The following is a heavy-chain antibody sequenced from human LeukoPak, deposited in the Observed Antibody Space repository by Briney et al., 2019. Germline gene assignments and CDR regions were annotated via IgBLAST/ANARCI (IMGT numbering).Heavy chain of an antibody. V-gene: IGHV3-21*01. CDR2: ISRSSTYI. J-gene: IGHJ3*02. CDR3: ARDYYDSSGYVSHAFDI. Sequence: GGSLRLSCAASGFTFSNYNMNWVRQTPGRGLEWVSFISRSSTYIYYADSVKGRFTISRDNAKNSLYLQMNSLRAEDTAVYYCARDYYDSSGYVSHAFDIWGQGTLVTVSS. CDR1: GFTFSNYN. D-gene: IGHD3-22*01.